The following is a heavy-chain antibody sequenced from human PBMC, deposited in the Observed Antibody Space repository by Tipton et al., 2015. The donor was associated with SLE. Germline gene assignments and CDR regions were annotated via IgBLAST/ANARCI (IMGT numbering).Heavy chain of an antibody. CDR3: AKDPGLRYFDWLSRVAFDF. V-gene: IGHV3-23*01. J-gene: IGHJ4*02. D-gene: IGHD3-9*01. CDR1: GFTFGNCA. CDR2: ISSSGGSE. Sequence: SLRLSCAASGFTFGNCAMNWVRQAPGQGLEWVSSISSSGGSEYYSDSVKGRFIISRDNSKKTVSLQMNNLRAEDTAIYFCAKDPGLRYFDWLSRVAFDFWGQGELVTVSS.